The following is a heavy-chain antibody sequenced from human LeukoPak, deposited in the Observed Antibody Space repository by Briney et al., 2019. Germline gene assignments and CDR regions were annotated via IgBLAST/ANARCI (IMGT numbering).Heavy chain of an antibody. CDR3: ARDGSGYYYYYMDV. CDR1: GFTFSSYW. CDR2: IKQDGSEK. Sequence: TGGSLRLSCAASGFTFSSYWMSWVRQAPGKGLEWVANIKQDGSEKYYVDSVKGRFTISRDNAKNSLYLQMNSLRAEDTAVYYWARDGSGYYYYYMDVWGKGTTVTVSS. V-gene: IGHV3-7*01. J-gene: IGHJ6*03. D-gene: IGHD1-1*01.